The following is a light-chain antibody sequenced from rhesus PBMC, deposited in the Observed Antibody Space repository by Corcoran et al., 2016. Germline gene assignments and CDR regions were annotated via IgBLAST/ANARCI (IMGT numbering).Light chain of an antibody. Sequence: QSAPTQPPSVSGSPGQSVTISCTGTSSDVGGYNYVSWYQQHPGKAPKLMIYDVSKRPSGVSDRFSGSKSGNTASLTISGFQAEDEAVYYCCSYTPSSTLVFGSGTKLTVL. J-gene: IGLJ6*01. CDR3: CSYTPSSTLV. CDR1: SSDVGGYNY. V-gene: IGLV2S7*01. CDR2: DVS.